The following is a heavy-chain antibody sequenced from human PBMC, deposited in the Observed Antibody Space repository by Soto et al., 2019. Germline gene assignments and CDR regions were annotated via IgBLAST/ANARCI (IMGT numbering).Heavy chain of an antibody. CDR1: GFTFSSYS. V-gene: IGHV3-21*01. CDR3: ARPTYINYADYYYYGMDV. J-gene: IGHJ6*02. Sequence: EVQLVESGGGLVKPGGSLRLSCAASGFTFSSYSMNWVRQAPGKGLEWVSSISSSSSYIYYADSVKGRFTISRDNAKNSLYLQMSSLRAEDTAVYYCARPTYINYADYYYYGMDVWGQGTTVTVAS. CDR2: ISSSSSYI. D-gene: IGHD4-4*01.